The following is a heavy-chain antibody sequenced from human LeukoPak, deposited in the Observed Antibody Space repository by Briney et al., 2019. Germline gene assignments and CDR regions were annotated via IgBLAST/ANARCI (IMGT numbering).Heavy chain of an antibody. V-gene: IGHV1-2*02. D-gene: IGHD1-1*01. J-gene: IGHJ3*02. CDR2: INPSSGGT. CDR3: ARPDDGTGDAFDI. Sequence: GASVKVSCKASGYTFTGYYMHWVRQAPGQGLEWMGWINPSSGGTNYAQKFQGRVTITTDESTSTAYMELSSLRSEDTAVYYCARPDDGTGDAFDIWGQGTMVTVSS. CDR1: GYTFTGYY.